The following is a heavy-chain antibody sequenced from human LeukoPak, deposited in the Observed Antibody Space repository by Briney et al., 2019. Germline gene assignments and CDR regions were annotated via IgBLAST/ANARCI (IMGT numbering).Heavy chain of an antibody. CDR2: ISSSGSTI. CDR3: ANKLTSSRRFDN. D-gene: IGHD1-14*01. J-gene: IGHJ4*02. V-gene: IGHV3-11*04. CDR1: GFTFSDYY. Sequence: GGSLRLSCAASGFTFSDYYMSWIRQAPGKGLEWVSYISSSGSTIYYADSVKGRFTISRDNAKNSLYLQMNSLRPDDTAVYYCANKLTSSRRFDNWGQGTLVTVSS.